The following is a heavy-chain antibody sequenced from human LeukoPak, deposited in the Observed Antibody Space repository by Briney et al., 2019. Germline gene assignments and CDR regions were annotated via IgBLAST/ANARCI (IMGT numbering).Heavy chain of an antibody. CDR1: GFTFSSYG. CDR3: AKEIWPTVTTPGWTYFDY. CDR2: ISGSGGST. V-gene: IGHV3-23*01. Sequence: GGSLRLSCAASGFTFSSYGMSWVRQAPGKGLEWVSAISGSGGSTYYADSVKGRFTISRDNSKNTLYLQMNSLRAEDTAVYYCAKEIWPTVTTPGWTYFDYWGQGALVTVSS. J-gene: IGHJ4*02. D-gene: IGHD4-17*01.